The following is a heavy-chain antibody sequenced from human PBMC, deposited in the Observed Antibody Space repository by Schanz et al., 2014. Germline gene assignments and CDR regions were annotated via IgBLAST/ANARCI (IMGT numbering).Heavy chain of an antibody. CDR1: GFTFRTYL. Sequence: EVPLVESGGCLVQPGGSLRLSCAASGFTFRTYLMNWVRQAPGKGLEWVSFISSSSSTIYYADSVKGRFTISRDNAKNSLYLQMNSLRDEDTAVYYCAREGERKGMLPYYFDYWGQGALVTVSS. CDR2: ISSSSSTI. D-gene: IGHD3-10*01. CDR3: AREGERKGMLPYYFDY. V-gene: IGHV3-48*02. J-gene: IGHJ4*02.